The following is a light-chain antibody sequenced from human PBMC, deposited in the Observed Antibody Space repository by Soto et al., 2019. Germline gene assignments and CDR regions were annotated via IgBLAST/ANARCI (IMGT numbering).Light chain of an antibody. V-gene: IGLV1-44*01. Sequence: QSVLTQPPSASGTPGQRVTISCSGSSSNIGSNAANWYRQLPGTAPKLLIYSNNQRPSGVPDRFSGSKSGTSASLAISGLQSEDEADYYCAAWDDSLNGRVFGGGTKLTVL. CDR1: SSNIGSNA. J-gene: IGLJ2*01. CDR3: AAWDDSLNGRV. CDR2: SNN.